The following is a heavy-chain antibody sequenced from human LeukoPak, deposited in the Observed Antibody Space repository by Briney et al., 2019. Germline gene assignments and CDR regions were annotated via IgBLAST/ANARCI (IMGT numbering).Heavy chain of an antibody. CDR2: IYSGGST. D-gene: IGHD3-10*01. CDR3: ARDGDGSGSYYGDRYYYYGMDV. CDR1: GFTVSSNY. J-gene: IGHJ6*02. Sequence: GSLRLSCAASGFTVSSNYMSWVRQAPGKGLEWVSVIYSGGSTYYADSVKGRFTISRDNSKNTLYLQMNSLRAEDTAVYYCARDGDGSGSYYGDRYYYYGMDVWGQGTTVTVSS. V-gene: IGHV3-53*01.